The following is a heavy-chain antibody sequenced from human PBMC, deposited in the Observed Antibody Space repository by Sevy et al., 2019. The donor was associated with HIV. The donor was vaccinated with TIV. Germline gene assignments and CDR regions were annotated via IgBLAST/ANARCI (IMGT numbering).Heavy chain of an antibody. V-gene: IGHV3-23*01. CDR1: GFTFNTHV. D-gene: IGHD3-22*01. Sequence: GGSLRLSCAASGFTFNTHVMNWVRQAPGKGLEWVSSISGFGNTYYADSVRGRFTISRDNAKNTLYLQMNSQRADDTAVYYCAKVLNPALESMMEGTVRSLKGFDVWGQGTMVTVSS. CDR2: ISGFGNT. CDR3: AKVLNPALESMMEGTVRSLKGFDV. J-gene: IGHJ3*01.